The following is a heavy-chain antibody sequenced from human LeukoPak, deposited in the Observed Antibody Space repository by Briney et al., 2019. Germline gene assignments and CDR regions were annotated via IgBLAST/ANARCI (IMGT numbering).Heavy chain of an antibody. Sequence: GGSLRLSCAASGFTFSGSAMHWVRQASGRGLEWVGRIRSKTNTYATVYAASLKGRFTISRDDSKNTAYLQMSSLKTEDTAVYYCVRQGAGDTSYFYYSMDVWGRGTTVTISS. CDR3: VRQGAGDTSYFYYSMDV. D-gene: IGHD1-26*01. CDR1: GFTFSGSA. V-gene: IGHV3-73*01. J-gene: IGHJ6*03. CDR2: IRSKTNTYAT.